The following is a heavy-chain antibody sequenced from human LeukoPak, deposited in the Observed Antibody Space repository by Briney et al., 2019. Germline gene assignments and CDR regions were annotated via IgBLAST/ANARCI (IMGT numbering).Heavy chain of an antibody. CDR1: GFTFSSHH. CDR2: ISSSSSSI. D-gene: IGHD5-18*01. J-gene: IGHJ5*02. Sequence: GGSLRLSCAASGFTFSSHHMSWVRQAPGKGLEWVSYISSSSSSIYYADSVKGRFTISRVNAKNSLYLQMNSLRAEDTAVYYCAKEKDGGYSYGFFNPWGQGTLVTVSS. V-gene: IGHV3-48*04. CDR3: AKEKDGGYSYGFFNP.